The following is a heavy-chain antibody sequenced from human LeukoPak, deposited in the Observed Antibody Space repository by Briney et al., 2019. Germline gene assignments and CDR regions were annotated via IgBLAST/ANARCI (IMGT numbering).Heavy chain of an antibody. J-gene: IGHJ4*02. CDR2: IWSDGTNK. CDR3: ARDAQRGFDYSNSLQY. CDR1: GFTFNHYG. Sequence: GRSLRLSCAAAGFTFNHYGMHWVRQAPGKGLEWVSVIWSDGTNKDYAASVKGRFTISRDDFDKTVYLQMSSLRPDDTGVYYCARDAQRGFDYSNSLQYWGQGTPVTVST. D-gene: IGHD4-11*01. V-gene: IGHV3-33*01.